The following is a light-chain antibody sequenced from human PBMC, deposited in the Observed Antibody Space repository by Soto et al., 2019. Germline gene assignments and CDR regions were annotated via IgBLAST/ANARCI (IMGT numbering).Light chain of an antibody. CDR1: NIGSKS. CDR2: DDS. CDR3: QVWDSSSDPPCV. V-gene: IGLV3-21*02. Sequence: SYELTQPPSVSVAPGQTARITCGGTNIGSKSVHWYQQKPGQAPVLVVYDDSDRPSGIPERFSGSNSGNTATLTISRVEAGDEADYYCQVWDSSSDPPCVFGTGTKLTVL. J-gene: IGLJ1*01.